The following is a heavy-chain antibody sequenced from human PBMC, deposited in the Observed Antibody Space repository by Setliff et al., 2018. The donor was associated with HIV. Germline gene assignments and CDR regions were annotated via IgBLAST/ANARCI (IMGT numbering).Heavy chain of an antibody. Sequence: ASVKVSCKASGYTFKSNDINWVRQATGQGLEWMGWMNPNSGNTGYAQKFQGRVTMTRDTSISTAYMELSGLRSDDTAVYYCARGAWYSSGWYSSRYMDVWGKGTTVTVS. CDR2: MNPNSGNT. CDR3: ARGAWYSSGWYSSRYMDV. D-gene: IGHD6-19*01. J-gene: IGHJ6*03. V-gene: IGHV1-8*02. CDR1: GYTFKSND.